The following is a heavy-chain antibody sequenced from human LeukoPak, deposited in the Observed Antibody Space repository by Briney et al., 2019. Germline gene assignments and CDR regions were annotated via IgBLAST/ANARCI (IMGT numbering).Heavy chain of an antibody. V-gene: IGHV3-30*18. D-gene: IGHD5-12*01. CDR1: GFTFRSYG. J-gene: IGHJ6*02. CDR3: AKGKGRGYSGYGGMDV. CDR2: ISYDGSNK. Sequence: GGSLRLSCAASGFTFRSYGMHWVRQAPGKGLEWVAVISYDGSNKYYADSVKGRFTISRDNSKNTLYLQMNSLRAEDTAVYYCAKGKGRGYSGYGGMDVWGQGTTVTVSS.